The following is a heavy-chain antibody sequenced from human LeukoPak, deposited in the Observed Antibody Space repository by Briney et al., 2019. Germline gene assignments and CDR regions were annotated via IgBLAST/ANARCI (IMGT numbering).Heavy chain of an antibody. V-gene: IGHV3-21*01. Sequence: GGSLRLSCAASGFTFSSYSMNWVRQAPGKGLGWVSSISSSSSYIYYADSVKGRFTISRDNAKNSLYLRMNSLRAEDTAVYYCARSSYSSSWYTQSFLSDYYMDVWGKGTTVTVSS. CDR2: ISSSSSYI. CDR1: GFTFSSYS. D-gene: IGHD6-13*01. CDR3: ARSSYSSSWYTQSFLSDYYMDV. J-gene: IGHJ6*03.